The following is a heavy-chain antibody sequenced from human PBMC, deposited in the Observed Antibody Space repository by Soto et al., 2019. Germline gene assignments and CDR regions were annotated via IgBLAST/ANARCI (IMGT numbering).Heavy chain of an antibody. Sequence: QVQLVQSGGEVRKPGASVKVSCKASGYTFTSYGVSWVRQAPGQGLEWMGWIRAYTGYTNYAQKFQGRDTITTDTSTSTAYMELRSLISDDTAVYYCARASDGYRSGWYVGYFDYWGQGTLVTVSS. CDR1: GYTFTSYG. D-gene: IGHD6-19*01. CDR3: ARASDGYRSGWYVGYFDY. CDR2: IRAYTGYT. V-gene: IGHV1-18*04. J-gene: IGHJ4*02.